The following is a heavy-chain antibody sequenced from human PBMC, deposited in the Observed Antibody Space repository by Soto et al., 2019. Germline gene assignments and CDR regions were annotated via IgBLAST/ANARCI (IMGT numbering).Heavy chain of an antibody. Sequence: GGSLILSCAASGFTVSSNYMSWVRQAPGKGLEWVSVIYSGGSTYYADSVKGRFTISRHNSKNTLYLQMNSLRAEDTAVYYWARARGYCSSTSCSLFDPWGQGTLVTVSS. V-gene: IGHV3-53*04. CDR2: IYSGGST. CDR1: GFTVSSNY. D-gene: IGHD2-2*01. CDR3: ARARGYCSSTSCSLFDP. J-gene: IGHJ5*02.